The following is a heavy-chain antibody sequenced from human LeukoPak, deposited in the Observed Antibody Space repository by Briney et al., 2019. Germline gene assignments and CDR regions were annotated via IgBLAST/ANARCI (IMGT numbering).Heavy chain of an antibody. CDR3: ARAREFSSSSGRAYYFDY. CDR2: IYTGGST. J-gene: IGHJ4*02. V-gene: IGHV4-61*02. CDR1: GGSISSGSYY. Sequence: PSETLSLTCTVSGGSISSGSYYWSWIRQPAGKGLEWIGRIYTGGSTNYNPSLKSRVTISVDTSKNQFSLKLSSVTAADTAVYYCARAREFSSSSGRAYYFDYWGQGTLVTVSS. D-gene: IGHD6-6*01.